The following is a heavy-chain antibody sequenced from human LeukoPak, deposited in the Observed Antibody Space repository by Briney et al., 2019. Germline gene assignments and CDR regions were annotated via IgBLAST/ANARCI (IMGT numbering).Heavy chain of an antibody. D-gene: IGHD4-23*01. J-gene: IGHJ4*02. CDR3: AREASGGYFDY. CDR1: GYTFSSYY. V-gene: IGHV1-46*01. CDR2: INPTDDST. Sequence: ASVKVSCKASGYTFSSYYMHWVRQAPGQGLEWVGLINPTDDSTNYAQKFRGRVTMTRDASTSTVYMDLNSLTSEDTAVYYCAREASGGYFDYWGQGTLVTVSS.